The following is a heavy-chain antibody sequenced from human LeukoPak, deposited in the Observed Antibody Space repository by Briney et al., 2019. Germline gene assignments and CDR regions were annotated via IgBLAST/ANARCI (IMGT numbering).Heavy chain of an antibody. CDR1: GFTFSDYY. J-gene: IGHJ4*02. CDR3: ARDMEEDYGGRYFDY. Sequence: GGSLRLSCAASGFTFSDYYMSWIRQAPGKGLEWVAVISYDGSNKYYADSVKGRFTISRDNSKNTLYLQMNSLRAEDAAVYYCARDMEEDYGGRYFDYWGQGTLVTVSS. CDR2: ISYDGSNK. V-gene: IGHV3-30-3*01. D-gene: IGHD4-23*01.